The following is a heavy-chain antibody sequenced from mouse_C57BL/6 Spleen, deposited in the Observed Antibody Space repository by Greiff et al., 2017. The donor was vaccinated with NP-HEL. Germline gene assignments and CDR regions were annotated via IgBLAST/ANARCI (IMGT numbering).Heavy chain of an antibody. Sequence: VQLQQSGAELMKPGASVKLSCKATGYTFTGYWIEWVKQRPGHGLEWIGEILPGSGSTNYNEKFKGKATFTADTSSNTAYRQLSSLTPEESAIYYCARYGKRDYYAMDYWGQGASVTVSS. D-gene: IGHD2-1*01. CDR2: ILPGSGST. CDR1: GYTFTGYW. CDR3: ARYGKRDYYAMDY. J-gene: IGHJ4*01. V-gene: IGHV1-9*01.